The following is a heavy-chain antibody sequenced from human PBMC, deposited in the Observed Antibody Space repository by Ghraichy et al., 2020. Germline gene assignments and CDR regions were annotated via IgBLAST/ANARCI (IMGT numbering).Heavy chain of an antibody. CDR2: VSGSGGYT. V-gene: IGHV3-23*01. CDR1: GFTFNNYA. Sequence: GSLNISCAASGFTFNNYAMSWVRQAPGKGLEWVSAVSGSGGYTYYADSVQGRFSISRDNSENTVFLQMNSLRAEDTAIYYCAKDRFSGTYPYHFDYWGQGMLVTVSS. CDR3: AKDRFSGTYPYHFDY. D-gene: IGHD1-26*01. J-gene: IGHJ4*02.